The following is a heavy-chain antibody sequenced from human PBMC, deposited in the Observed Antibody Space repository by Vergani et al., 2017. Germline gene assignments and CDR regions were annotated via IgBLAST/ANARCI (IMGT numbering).Heavy chain of an antibody. CDR2: IWYDGSNK. CDR3: ARHGGSGWSLDY. J-gene: IGHJ4*02. D-gene: IGHD6-19*01. CDR1: GFTFSSHG. V-gene: IGHV3-33*01. Sequence: QVQLVESEGGVVQPGRSLTLSCVASGFTFSSHGMHWVRQAPGKGLEWVAVIWYDGSNKYYGDSVKGRFTISRDNSKNTLYLQMNSLRVEDTAVYYCARHGGSGWSLDYWGQGTLVTVSS.